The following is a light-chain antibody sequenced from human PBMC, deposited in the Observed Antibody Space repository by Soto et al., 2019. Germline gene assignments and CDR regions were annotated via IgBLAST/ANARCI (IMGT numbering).Light chain of an antibody. V-gene: IGLV2-11*01. CDR3: CSYAGSYNINL. CDR2: DVF. Sequence: QSALTQPRSVSGSPGQSVTISCTGTSSDVGYYNYVSWYQRHPGKAPKLMIYDVFKRPSGVPDRFSGSKSGNKASLTISGLQAEDEGHYYCCSYAGSYNINLFGTGTKVTGL. J-gene: IGLJ1*01. CDR1: SSDVGYYNY.